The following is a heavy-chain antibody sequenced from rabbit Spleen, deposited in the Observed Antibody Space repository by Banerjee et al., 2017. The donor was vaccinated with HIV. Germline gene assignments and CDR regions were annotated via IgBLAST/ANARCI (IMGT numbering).Heavy chain of an antibody. J-gene: IGHJ4*01. V-gene: IGHV1S45*01. CDR3: ARDLVAVIGWNFKL. Sequence: QQQLEESGGGLVKPGGTLTLTCKASGIDFSGRYWICWVRQAPGKGLEWIACIYGGSGGRIYYATWAKGRFIMSRTSSTTVTLQMASLTAADTATYFCARDLVAVIGWNFKLWGQGTLVTVS. D-gene: IGHD1-1*01. CDR1: GIDFSGRYW. CDR2: IYGGSGGRI.